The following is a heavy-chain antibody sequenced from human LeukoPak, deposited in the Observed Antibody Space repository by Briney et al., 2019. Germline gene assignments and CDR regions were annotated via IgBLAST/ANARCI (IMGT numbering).Heavy chain of an antibody. J-gene: IGHJ4*02. CDR1: GYTFTSYD. V-gene: IGHV1-8*03. CDR2: MNPNSGNT. CDR3: ARKYYYDSSGYLDY. Sequence: SVKVSCKASGYTFTSYDINWVRQATGQGLEWMGWMNPNSGNTGYAQKFQGRVTITRNTSISTAYMELSSLRSEDTAVYYCARKYYYDSSGYLDYWGQGTLVTVSS. D-gene: IGHD3-22*01.